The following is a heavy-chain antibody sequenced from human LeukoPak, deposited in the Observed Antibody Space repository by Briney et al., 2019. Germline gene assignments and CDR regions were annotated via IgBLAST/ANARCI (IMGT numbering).Heavy chain of an antibody. Sequence: GGSLRLSCEASGLTFSRCWMHWVRQPPGGGLVWVSRINPDGSTTKYADSVKGRFTISRDNAKNTLYLQMNSLGVEDTATYHCATGAGSGNNRPPDVFDIWGQGALVTVSS. J-gene: IGHJ3*02. D-gene: IGHD4-23*01. CDR1: GLTFSRCW. CDR3: ATGAGSGNNRPPDVFDI. V-gene: IGHV3-74*01. CDR2: INPDGSTT.